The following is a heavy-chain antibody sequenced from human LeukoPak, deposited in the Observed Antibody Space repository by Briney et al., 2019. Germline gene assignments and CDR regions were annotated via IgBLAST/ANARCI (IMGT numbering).Heavy chain of an antibody. V-gene: IGHV4-38-2*01. Sequence: PSETLSLTCDVSDYSISNDYYWGWIRTPAGKGLEWIASISGGSTHYNASLKSRVTMSVETSKSQFSLQVRSVTASDTAVYYCARQVDVPSSIDFFDSWGHGILVTVS. CDR2: ISGGST. CDR3: ARQVDVPSSIDFFDS. J-gene: IGHJ4*01. D-gene: IGHD2/OR15-2a*01. CDR1: DYSISNDYY.